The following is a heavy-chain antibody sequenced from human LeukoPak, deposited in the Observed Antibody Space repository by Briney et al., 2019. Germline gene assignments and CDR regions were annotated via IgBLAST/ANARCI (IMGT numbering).Heavy chain of an antibody. Sequence: ASVKVSCKASGGTFSSYAISWVRQAPGQGLEWMGRIIPILGIANYAQKFQGRVTITADKSTSTAYMELSSLRSEDTAVYYCAREGLATMVGSYYGMDVWGQGTTVTVSS. J-gene: IGHJ6*02. CDR2: IIPILGIA. V-gene: IGHV1-69*04. D-gene: IGHD5-12*01. CDR1: GGTFSSYA. CDR3: AREGLATMVGSYYGMDV.